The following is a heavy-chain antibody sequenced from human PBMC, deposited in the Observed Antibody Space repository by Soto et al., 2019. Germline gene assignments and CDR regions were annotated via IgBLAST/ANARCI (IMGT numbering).Heavy chain of an antibody. Sequence: GSLRLSCAASGFTFSSYDMHWVRQATGKGLEWVSAIGTAGDTFYPGSVKGRFTISRENAKNSLYLQMNSLRAGDTAVYYCARGRDYGDYNFDYWGQGTLVTVSS. J-gene: IGHJ4*02. D-gene: IGHD4-17*01. CDR2: IGTAGDT. CDR3: ARGRDYGDYNFDY. V-gene: IGHV3-13*01. CDR1: GFTFSSYD.